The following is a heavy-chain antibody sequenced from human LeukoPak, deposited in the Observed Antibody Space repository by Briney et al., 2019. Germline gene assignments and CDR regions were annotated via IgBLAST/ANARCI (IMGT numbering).Heavy chain of an antibody. CDR1: GFTFSSFA. D-gene: IGHD1-20*01. Sequence: GGSLRLSCAASGFTFSSFAMSWVRQAPGKGLEWVAVIWYDGSNKYYADSVKGRFTISRDNSKNTLYLQMNSLRAEDTAVYYCAKDFGVYNWSTRSNWFDPWGQGTLVTVSS. V-gene: IGHV3-33*06. CDR2: IWYDGSNK. CDR3: AKDFGVYNWSTRSNWFDP. J-gene: IGHJ5*02.